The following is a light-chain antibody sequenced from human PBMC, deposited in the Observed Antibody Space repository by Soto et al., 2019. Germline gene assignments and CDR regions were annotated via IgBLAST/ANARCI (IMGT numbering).Light chain of an antibody. CDR3: QQRSNWPST. CDR2: DAS. CDR1: QSVSSY. V-gene: IGKV3-11*01. J-gene: IGKJ4*01. Sequence: EIVLTQSPVTLSLSPGERATLSCRASQSVSSYLAWYQQKPGQAPRLLIYDASNRATGIPARFSCSGSGTDFTLTISSLEPEDFAVYYCQQRSNWPSTFGGGTKVEIK.